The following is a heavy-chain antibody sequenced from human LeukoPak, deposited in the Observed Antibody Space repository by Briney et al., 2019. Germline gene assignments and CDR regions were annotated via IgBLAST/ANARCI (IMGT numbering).Heavy chain of an antibody. CDR3: ARWGKVRGVNY. D-gene: IGHD3-10*01. Sequence: GGSLRLSCAASGFTFSSYEMNWVRQAPGEGLEWVSYISSSGNTIYYADSVKGRFTISRDNAKNSLYLQMNSLRAEDTAVYYCARWGKVRGVNYWGQGTLVTVSS. J-gene: IGHJ4*02. V-gene: IGHV3-48*03. CDR2: ISSSGNTI. CDR1: GFTFSSYE.